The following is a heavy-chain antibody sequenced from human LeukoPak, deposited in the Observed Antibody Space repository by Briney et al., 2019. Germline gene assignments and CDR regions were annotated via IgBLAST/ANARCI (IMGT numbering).Heavy chain of an antibody. D-gene: IGHD6-19*01. CDR3: AREPAVAGNWFDP. V-gene: IGHV3-9*01. Sequence: GRSLRLSCAASGFTFDDYAMHWVRQAPGKGLEWVSGISWNSGSIGYADSVKGRFTISRDNAKNSLYLQMNSLRAEDTAVYYCAREPAVAGNWFDPWGQGTLVTVSS. CDR2: ISWNSGSI. J-gene: IGHJ5*02. CDR1: GFTFDDYA.